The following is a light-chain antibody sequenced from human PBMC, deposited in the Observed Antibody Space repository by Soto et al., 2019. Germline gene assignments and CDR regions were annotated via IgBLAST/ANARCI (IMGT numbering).Light chain of an antibody. Sequence: DIQMTQSPSSLSASVGDRVTITFRASQGISSYLAWYQQKPGKAPKLLIYAASTLQSGVPSRFSGSGSGTEFTLTISSLQPDDFATYYCQHYNSYSEAFGQGTKVDIK. V-gene: IGKV1-9*01. J-gene: IGKJ1*01. CDR2: AAS. CDR3: QHYNSYSEA. CDR1: QGISSY.